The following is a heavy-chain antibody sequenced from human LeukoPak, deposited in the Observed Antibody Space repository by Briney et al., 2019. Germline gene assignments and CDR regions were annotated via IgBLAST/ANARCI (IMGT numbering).Heavy chain of an antibody. J-gene: IGHJ3*02. CDR2: INTDGSST. CDR1: GFTFSSYW. CDR3: ARDGGVPAAKAFDI. V-gene: IGHV3-74*03. Sequence: GGSLKLSCAASGFTFSSYWMHWARQAPGKGLVWVSRINTDGSSTTYADSVKGRFTISRDNAKNTLYLQMNSLRAEDTAVYYCARDGGVPAAKAFDIWGQGTMVTVSS. D-gene: IGHD2-2*01.